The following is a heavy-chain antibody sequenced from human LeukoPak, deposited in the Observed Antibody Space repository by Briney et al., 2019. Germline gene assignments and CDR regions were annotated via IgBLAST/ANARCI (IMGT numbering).Heavy chain of an antibody. D-gene: IGHD3-10*01. V-gene: IGHV4-59*01. CDR2: IYYSGST. CDR1: GGSISSYY. Sequence: PSETLSLTCTVSGGSISSYYWSWIRQPPGKGLEWIGYIYYSGSTNYNPSLKSRVTISGDTSKNQFSLKLRSVTAADTAVYYCAREDSGSYYNFYYFYMDVWGKGTTVTISS. J-gene: IGHJ6*03. CDR3: AREDSGSYYNFYYFYMDV.